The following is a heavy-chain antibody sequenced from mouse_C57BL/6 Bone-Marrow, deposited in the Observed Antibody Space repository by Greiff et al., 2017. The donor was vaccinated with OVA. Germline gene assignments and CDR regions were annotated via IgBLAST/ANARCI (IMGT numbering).Heavy chain of an antibody. CDR2: INPNNGGT. Sequence: EVQLQQSGPELVKPGASVKIPCRASGYTFTDYNMDWVKQSHGKSLEWIGDINPNNGGTIYNQKFKGKATLTVDKSSSTAYMELRSLTSEDTAVYYCARGNYYGSSYVSFAYWGQGTLVTVSA. CDR1: GYTFTDYN. CDR3: ARGNYYGSSYVSFAY. J-gene: IGHJ3*01. D-gene: IGHD1-1*01. V-gene: IGHV1-18*01.